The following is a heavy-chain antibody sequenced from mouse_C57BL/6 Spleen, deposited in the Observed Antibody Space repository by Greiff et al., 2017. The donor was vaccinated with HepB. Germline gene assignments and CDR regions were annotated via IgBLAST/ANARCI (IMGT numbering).Heavy chain of an antibody. CDR1: GYAFSSSW. D-gene: IGHD1-1*01. Sequence: VKLMESGPELVKPGASVKISCKASGYAFSSSWMNWVKQRPGKGLEWIGRIYPGDGDTNYNGKFKGKATLTADKSSSTAYMQLSSLTSEDSAVYFCARDYGSSSRYWGQGTTLTVSS. CDR3: ARDYGSSSRY. J-gene: IGHJ2*01. CDR2: IYPGDGDT. V-gene: IGHV1-82*01.